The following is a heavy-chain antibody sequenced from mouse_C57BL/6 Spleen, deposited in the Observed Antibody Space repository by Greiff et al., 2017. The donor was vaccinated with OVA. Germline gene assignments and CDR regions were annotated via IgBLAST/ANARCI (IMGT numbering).Heavy chain of an antibody. CDR1: GYSITSGYY. CDR3: ARESPFVLGYFDV. D-gene: IGHD2-10*02. V-gene: IGHV3-6*01. Sequence: EVKLLESGPGLVKPSQSLSLTCSVTGYSITSGYYWNWIRQFPGNKLEWMGYISYDGSNNYNPSLKNRISITRDTSKNQFFLKLNSVTTEDTATYYCARESPFVLGYFDVWGTGTTVTVSS. CDR2: ISYDGSN. J-gene: IGHJ1*03.